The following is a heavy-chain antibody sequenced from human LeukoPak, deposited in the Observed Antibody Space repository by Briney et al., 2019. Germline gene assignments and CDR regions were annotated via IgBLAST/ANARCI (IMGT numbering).Heavy chain of an antibody. Sequence: GGSLGLSCAASGFTFSSYAMHWVRQAPGKGLEWVAVISYDGSNKYYADSVKGRFTISRDNSKNTLYLQMNSLRAEDTAVYYCARDYYDSSDYYYWGQGTLVTVSS. CDR2: ISYDGSNK. J-gene: IGHJ4*02. CDR1: GFTFSSYA. V-gene: IGHV3-30-3*01. D-gene: IGHD3-22*01. CDR3: ARDYYDSSDYYY.